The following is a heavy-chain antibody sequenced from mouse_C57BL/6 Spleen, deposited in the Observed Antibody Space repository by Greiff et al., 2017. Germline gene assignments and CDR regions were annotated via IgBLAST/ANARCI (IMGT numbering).Heavy chain of an antibody. CDR3: ARDGYYVYYAMDY. Sequence: VQLQQSGAELVKPGASVKLSCTASGFNIKDYYMHWVKQRTEQGLEWIGRIDPEDGETKYAPNFQGKATITADTSSNTAYLQLSSLTSEDTAVYYCARDGYYVYYAMDYWGQGTSVTVSS. CDR1: GFNIKDYY. D-gene: IGHD2-3*01. CDR2: IDPEDGET. V-gene: IGHV14-2*01. J-gene: IGHJ4*01.